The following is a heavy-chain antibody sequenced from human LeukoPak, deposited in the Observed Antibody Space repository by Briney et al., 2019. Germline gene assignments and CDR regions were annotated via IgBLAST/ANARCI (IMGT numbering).Heavy chain of an antibody. V-gene: IGHV1-46*01. J-gene: IGHJ6*02. Sequence: ASVKVSCKASGYTFTSYYMHWVRQAPGQGLEWMGIINPSGGSTSYAQKFQGRVTMTRDTSTSTVYMELSSLRSEDTAVYYCAKSSCSGGSCYVFDGMDVWGQGTTVSVSS. CDR1: GYTFTSYY. CDR2: INPSGGST. D-gene: IGHD2-15*01. CDR3: AKSSCSGGSCYVFDGMDV.